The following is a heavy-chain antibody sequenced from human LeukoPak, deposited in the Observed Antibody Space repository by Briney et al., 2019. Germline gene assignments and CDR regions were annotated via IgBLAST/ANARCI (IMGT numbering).Heavy chain of an antibody. V-gene: IGHV4-31*03. D-gene: IGHD3-3*01. CDR2: FYYSGSS. J-gene: IGHJ6*02. Sequence: SETLSLTCTVSGGSISSGGYYWGWIRQHPGKGLEWIGYFYYSGSSYYNPSLKSRVTISVDTSKNQFSLELSSVTAADTAVYYCASGINDFWSGYHVGEDKYGMDVWGQGTTVTVSS. CDR1: GGSISSGGYY. CDR3: ASGINDFWSGYHVGEDKYGMDV.